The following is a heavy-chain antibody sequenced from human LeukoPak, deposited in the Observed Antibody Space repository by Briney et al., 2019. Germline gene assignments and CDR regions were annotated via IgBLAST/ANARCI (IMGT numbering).Heavy chain of an antibody. V-gene: IGHV3-30*04. CDR1: GFTFSNYA. Sequence: PGGSLRLSCAASGFTFSNYAMHWVRQAPGKGLEWVTVISYDGSNEYYADSVKGRFTISRDKAKNTLYLQMNSLRAEDMAVYYCARVGGYSGYDCDYWGQGTLVSVSS. CDR3: ARVGGYSGYDCDY. D-gene: IGHD5-12*01. J-gene: IGHJ4*02. CDR2: ISYDGSNE.